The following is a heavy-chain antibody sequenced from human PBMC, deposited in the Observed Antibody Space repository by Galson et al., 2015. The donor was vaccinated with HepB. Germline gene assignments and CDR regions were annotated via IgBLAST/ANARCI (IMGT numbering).Heavy chain of an antibody. D-gene: IGHD6-19*01. CDR2: ISYDGSNK. CDR3: AKDQQWLGAFDY. V-gene: IGHV3-30*18. J-gene: IGHJ4*02. Sequence: CAASGFTFSSYGMHWVRQAPGKGLEWVAVISYDGSNKYYADSVKGRFTISRDNSKNTLYLQMNSLRAEDTAVYYCAKDQQWLGAFDYWGQGTLVTVSS. CDR1: GFTFSSYG.